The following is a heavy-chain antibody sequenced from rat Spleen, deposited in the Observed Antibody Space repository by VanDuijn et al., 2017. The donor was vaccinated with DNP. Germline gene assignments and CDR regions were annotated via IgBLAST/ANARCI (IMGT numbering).Heavy chain of an antibody. CDR1: GFIFSDYD. V-gene: IGHV5-22*01. J-gene: IGHJ2*01. D-gene: IGHD4-3*01. CDR3: ARWYNSGYYFDY. CDR2: ISYDGCTT. Sequence: EVQLVESGGGLVQPGRSLKLSCAASGFIFSDYDIAWVRQAPTKGLVWVAYISYDGCTTYYGDSVQGRFTISRDNAKITLYLQMNSLRSEDMATYYCARWYNSGYYFDYWGQGVMVTVSS.